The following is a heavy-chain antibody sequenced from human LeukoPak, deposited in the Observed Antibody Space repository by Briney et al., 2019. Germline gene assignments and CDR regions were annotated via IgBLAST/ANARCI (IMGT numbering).Heavy chain of an antibody. CDR1: GYAFTGYY. CDR3: ARERLRDIYYYYMDV. J-gene: IGHJ6*03. D-gene: IGHD4-17*01. Sequence: ASVKVSCKASGYAFTGYYMHWVRQAPGQGLEWMGWINPNSGGTNYAQKFQGRVTMTRDTSISTAYMELSSLRSEDTAVYYCARERLRDIYYYYMDVWGKGTTVTVSS. V-gene: IGHV1-2*02. CDR2: INPNSGGT.